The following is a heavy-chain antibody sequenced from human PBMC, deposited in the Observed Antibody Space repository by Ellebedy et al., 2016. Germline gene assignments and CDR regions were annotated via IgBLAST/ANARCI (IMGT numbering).Heavy chain of an antibody. CDR2: IYYSGST. Sequence: SETLSLXXTVSGGSISSYYWSWIRQPPGKGLEWIGYIYYSGSTNYNPSLKSRVTISVDTSKNQFSLKLSSVTAADTAVYYCARDVGLYCGGDCLGFNPWGQGTLVTVSS. CDR1: GGSISSYY. D-gene: IGHD2-21*01. V-gene: IGHV4-59*12. CDR3: ARDVGLYCGGDCLGFNP. J-gene: IGHJ5*02.